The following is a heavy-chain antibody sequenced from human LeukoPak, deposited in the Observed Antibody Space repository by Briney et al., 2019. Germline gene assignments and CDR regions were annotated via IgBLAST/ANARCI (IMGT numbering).Heavy chain of an antibody. V-gene: IGHV3-7*01. CDR1: GFIFSSSW. D-gene: IGHD1-7*01. Sequence: GGSLRLSCVASGFIFSSSWMSWVRQAPGKGLEWVANIMQDGSEKDYADSVKGRFTISRDNAKNSLYLQMNSLRAEDTAVYYCASMFNWNYGKDYWGQGTLVTVSS. J-gene: IGHJ4*02. CDR3: ASMFNWNYGKDY. CDR2: IMQDGSEK.